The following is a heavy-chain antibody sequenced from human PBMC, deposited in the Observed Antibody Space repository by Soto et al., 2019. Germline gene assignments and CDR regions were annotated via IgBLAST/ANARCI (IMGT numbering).Heavy chain of an antibody. CDR2: VSHDGSET. Sequence: GGSLRLSCAASGFIFRSYAMHWVRQAPGKGLEWVAVVSHDGSETYYVDSMKGRFTISRDNSKNTLYLQMNSLRTEDTAVYYCARGDYYDTSGYQYGGIDYWGQGTLVTVSS. CDR3: ARGDYYDTSGYQYGGIDY. D-gene: IGHD3-22*01. J-gene: IGHJ4*02. CDR1: GFIFRSYA. V-gene: IGHV3-30-3*01.